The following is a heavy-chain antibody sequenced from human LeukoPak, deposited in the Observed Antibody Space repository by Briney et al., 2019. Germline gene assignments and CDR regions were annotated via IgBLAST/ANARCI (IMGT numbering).Heavy chain of an antibody. V-gene: IGHV3-7*01. CDR2: INQDASAR. CDR1: GFTFTSYW. J-gene: IGHJ5*02. Sequence: GGSLRLSCASSGFTFTSYWMTWVRQAPGKGLEWVANINQDASARYCVDSVKGRFAISRDNSKNTLYLQMNSLRTDDTAVYYCGKEQSGSYVHAFDPWGQGTVVTVSS. CDR3: GKEQSGSYVHAFDP. D-gene: IGHD3-3*01.